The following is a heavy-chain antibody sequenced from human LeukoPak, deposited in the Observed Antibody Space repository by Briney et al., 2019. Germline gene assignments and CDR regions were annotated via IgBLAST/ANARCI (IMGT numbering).Heavy chain of an antibody. D-gene: IGHD3-9*01. CDR1: GYTFTSYG. Sequence: GASVKVSCKASGYTFTSYGISWVRQAPGQGLEWMGWISAYNGNTNYAQKLQGRVTMTTDTSTSTAYVELRSLRSDDTAAYYCARTGYDILTGYRDNYFDYWGQGTLVTVSS. CDR2: ISAYNGNT. J-gene: IGHJ4*02. CDR3: ARTGYDILTGYRDNYFDY. V-gene: IGHV1-18*01.